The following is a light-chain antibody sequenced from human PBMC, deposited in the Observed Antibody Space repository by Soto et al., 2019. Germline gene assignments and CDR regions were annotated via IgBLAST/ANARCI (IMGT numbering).Light chain of an antibody. CDR3: GTWDSSLSAAV. CDR2: DNN. CDR1: GSNIGNNY. Sequence: QSVLTHPPSVSAAPGQKVTISCSGSGSNIGNNYVSWYQQLPGTAPKLLIYDNNKRPSGIPDRFSGSKSGTSATLGITGLQTGDEADYYCGTWDSSLSAAVFGGGTQLTVL. J-gene: IGLJ7*01. V-gene: IGLV1-51*01.